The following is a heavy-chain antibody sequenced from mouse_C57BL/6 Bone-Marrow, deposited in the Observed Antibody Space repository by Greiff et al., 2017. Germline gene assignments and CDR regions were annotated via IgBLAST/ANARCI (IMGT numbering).Heavy chain of an antibody. CDR3: LLWFFDY. CDR2: IYPSDSET. D-gene: IGHD2-2*01. V-gene: IGHV1-61*01. Sequence: QVQLQQPGAELVRPGSSVKLSCKASGYTFTSYWMDWVKQRPGQGLEWIGNIYPSDSETHYNQKFKDKATLTVDKSSSTAYIQLSSLTSEDSAVYYFLLWFFDYWGQGTTLTVSS. CDR1: GYTFTSYW. J-gene: IGHJ2*01.